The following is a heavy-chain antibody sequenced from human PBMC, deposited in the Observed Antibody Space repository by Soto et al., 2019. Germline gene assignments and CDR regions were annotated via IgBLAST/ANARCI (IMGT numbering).Heavy chain of an antibody. Sequence: EVQLVESGGGLVQPGGSLRLSCEASGFTFRNYDMHWVRQGTGKGLEWVSGISAAGDPDYADSVEGRFTISRENAQNSFFLQMNSLRVGDTAVYYCARTDRDFYGLDVWGHGTTVSVSS. V-gene: IGHV3-13*05. CDR1: GFTFRNYD. CDR3: ARTDRDFYGLDV. CDR2: ISAAGDP. J-gene: IGHJ6*02.